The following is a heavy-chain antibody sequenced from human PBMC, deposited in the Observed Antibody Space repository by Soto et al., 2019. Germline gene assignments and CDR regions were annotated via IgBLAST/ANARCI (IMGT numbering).Heavy chain of an antibody. CDR2: IYPGDSDT. J-gene: IGHJ3*02. V-gene: IGHV5-51*01. CDR3: ASIRYSGSFHDAFDI. Sequence: GESLKISCKGSGYSFTSYWIGWVRQMPGKGLEWMGIIYPGDSDTRYSPSFQGQVTISADKSISTAYLQWSSLKASDTAMYYCASIRYSGSFHDAFDIWGQGTMVTVSS. D-gene: IGHD1-26*01. CDR1: GYSFTSYW.